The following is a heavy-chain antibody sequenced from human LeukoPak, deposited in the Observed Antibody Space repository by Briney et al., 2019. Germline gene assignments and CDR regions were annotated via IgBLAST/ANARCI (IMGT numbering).Heavy chain of an antibody. J-gene: IGHJ3*02. CDR2: IYSGGST. Sequence: TGGSLRLSCAASGFTFSSYSMNWVRQAPGKGLEWVSVIYSGGSTYYADSVKGRFTISRDNSKNTLYLQMNSLRAEDTAVYYCSTHYFDSTGYPDDAFDIWGQGTMVTVSS. CDR3: STHYFDSTGYPDDAFDI. CDR1: GFTFSSYS. V-gene: IGHV3-66*01. D-gene: IGHD3-22*01.